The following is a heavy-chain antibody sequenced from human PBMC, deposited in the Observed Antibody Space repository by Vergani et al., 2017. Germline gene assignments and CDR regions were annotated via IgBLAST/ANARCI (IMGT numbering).Heavy chain of an antibody. D-gene: IGHD6-19*01. V-gene: IGHV3-7*01. CDR2: MRQDGTDK. CDR3: ARDTVTGSRYFDY. CDR1: GFTFTNYW. J-gene: IGHJ4*02. Sequence: EMQLVESGGGLVQPGGSLRLSCEASGFTFTNYWLSWVRQAPGKGLEWVANMRQDGTDKFYADSVKGRFTISRDNSKNTLFLQMNSLRPEDTAVYYCARDTVTGSRYFDYWGQGTLVTVSS.